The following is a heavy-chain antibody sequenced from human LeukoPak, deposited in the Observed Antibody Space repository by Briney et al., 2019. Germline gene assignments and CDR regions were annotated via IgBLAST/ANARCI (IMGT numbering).Heavy chain of an antibody. V-gene: IGHV3-7*01. D-gene: IGHD3-22*01. Sequence: GGSLRLSCAASGFTFSSYWMSWVRQAPGKGLEWVANIKQDGSGKYYVDSVKGRFTISRDNAKNSLYLQMNSLRAEDTAVYYCARQLGYYDSSGSLTPWGDYYYYYMDVWGKGTTVTISS. J-gene: IGHJ6*03. CDR1: GFTFSSYW. CDR2: IKQDGSGK. CDR3: ARQLGYYDSSGSLTPWGDYYYYYMDV.